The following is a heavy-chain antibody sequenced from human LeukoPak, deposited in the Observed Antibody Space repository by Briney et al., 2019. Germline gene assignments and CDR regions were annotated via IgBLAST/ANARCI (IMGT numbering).Heavy chain of an antibody. CDR2: ISSSSSYI. V-gene: IGHV3-21*01. Sequence: GGSLRLSCAASGFTFSSYSMNWVRQAPGKGLEWVSSISSSSSYIYYADSVKGRFTISRDNAKNSLYLQMNSLRAEDTAVYYCARGVVVYLWYYFDYWGQGTLVTVSS. CDR1: GFTFSSYS. D-gene: IGHD3-22*01. CDR3: ARGVVVYLWYYFDY. J-gene: IGHJ4*02.